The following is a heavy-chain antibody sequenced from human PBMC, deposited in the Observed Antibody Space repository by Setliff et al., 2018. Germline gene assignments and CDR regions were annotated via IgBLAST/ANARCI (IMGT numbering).Heavy chain of an antibody. CDR3: ARDVGGEGYFDS. CDR1: GGTFSDYH. Sequence: SETLSLTCAAYGGTFSDYHWTWIRQSPEKGLEWIGEINHRGSTNYNPSLKSRVTMSVDTSKNQFSLKLSAVTAADTAVYYCARDVGGEGYFDSWGQGTLVTVSS. V-gene: IGHV4-34*01. J-gene: IGHJ4*02. D-gene: IGHD3-10*01. CDR2: INHRGST.